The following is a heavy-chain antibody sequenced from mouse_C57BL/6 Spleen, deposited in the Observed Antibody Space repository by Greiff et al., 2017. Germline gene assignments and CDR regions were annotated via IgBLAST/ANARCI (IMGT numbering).Heavy chain of an antibody. Sequence: QVQLKQPGAELVKPGASVKLSCKASGYTFTSYWMHWVKQRPGRGLEWIGRIDPNSGGTKYNEKFKSKATLTVDKPSSTAYMQLSSLTSEDSAVYYCARSYGNSPYAMDYWGQGTSVTVSS. D-gene: IGHD2-1*01. CDR1: GYTFTSYW. V-gene: IGHV1-72*01. CDR3: ARSYGNSPYAMDY. CDR2: IDPNSGGT. J-gene: IGHJ4*01.